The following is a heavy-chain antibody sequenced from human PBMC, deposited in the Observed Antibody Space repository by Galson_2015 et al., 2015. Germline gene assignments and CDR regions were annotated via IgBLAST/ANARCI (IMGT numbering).Heavy chain of an antibody. V-gene: IGHV1-46*01. CDR1: GYIFSFYY. J-gene: IGHJ3*02. Sequence: SVKVSCKASGYIFSFYYIHWVRQAPGQGLEWMGVIAPSGGGTRYAQNFQDRVTLTRETSTSTVYMELSSLTFEDTAVYYCARDQKIRPIFAVVIPPTAGDAFDIWGQGTMVTVSS. CDR2: IAPSGGGT. D-gene: IGHD3-3*01. CDR3: ARDQKIRPIFAVVIPPTAGDAFDI.